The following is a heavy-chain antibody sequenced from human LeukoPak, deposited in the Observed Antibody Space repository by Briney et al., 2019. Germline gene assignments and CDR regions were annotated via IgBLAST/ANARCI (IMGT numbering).Heavy chain of an antibody. V-gene: IGHV3-69-1*01. D-gene: IGHD3-3*01. CDR1: GFTFSSHS. CDR3: ARAQTLFWEFDGFDI. J-gene: IGHJ3*02. Sequence: GGSLRLPCAASGFTFSSHSINWVRQAPGKGLEWIATMTVTNKIHYADSVKGRFTISRDNAENSVYLQMNSLRDEDTAVYSCARAQTLFWEFDGFDIWGRGTKVTVSS. CDR2: MTVTNKI.